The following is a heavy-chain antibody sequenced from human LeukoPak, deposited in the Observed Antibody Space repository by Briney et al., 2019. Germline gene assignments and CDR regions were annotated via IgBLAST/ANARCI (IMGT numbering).Heavy chain of an antibody. CDR2: ISAYNGNT. J-gene: IGHJ4*02. Sequence: ASVKVSCKASGYTFTSYGISWVRQAPGQGLEWMGWISAYNGNTNYAQKLQGRVTMTTDTSTSTAYMELRSLRSDDTAVYYCARGGYYDILTGYLSIEDYWGQGTLVTVSS. V-gene: IGHV1-18*01. CDR1: GYTFTSYG. CDR3: ARGGYYDILTGYLSIEDY. D-gene: IGHD3-9*01.